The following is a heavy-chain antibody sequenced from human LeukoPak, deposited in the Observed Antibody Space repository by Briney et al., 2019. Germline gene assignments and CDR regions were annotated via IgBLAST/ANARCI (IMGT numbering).Heavy chain of an antibody. V-gene: IGHV4-38-2*02. D-gene: IGHD1-26*01. J-gene: IGHJ5*02. CDR2: IYHSGST. CDR3: ARDGRRSGSYPGSWFDP. CDR1: GYSISSGYY. Sequence: SETLSLTCTVSGYSISSGYYWGWIRQPPGKGLEWIGSIYHSGSTYYNPSLKSRVTISVDTSKNQFSLKLSSVTAADTAVYYCARDGRRSGSYPGSWFDPWGQGTLVTVSS.